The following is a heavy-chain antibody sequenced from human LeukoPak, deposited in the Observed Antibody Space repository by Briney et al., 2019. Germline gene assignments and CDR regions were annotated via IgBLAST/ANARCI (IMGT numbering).Heavy chain of an antibody. V-gene: IGHV3-7*01. CDR3: ASEKYCVT. CDR2: INQEGSEK. J-gene: IGHJ5*02. Sequence: GGSLRLSCAASGFTFSSYWMSWVRQAPGKGLEGVANINQEGSEKYDGDSVKCRFTSSRDNAKNSLYLQMNSLRAEDTAVYYCASEKYCVTWGQGTLVTVSS. CDR1: GFTFSSYW. D-gene: IGHD2-21*01.